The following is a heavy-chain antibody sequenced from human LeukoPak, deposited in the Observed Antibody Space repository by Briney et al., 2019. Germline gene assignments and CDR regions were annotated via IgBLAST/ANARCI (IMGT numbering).Heavy chain of an antibody. V-gene: IGHV1-18*04. J-gene: IGHJ4*02. CDR1: GYTFTSHG. CDR2: ISAYNGNT. Sequence: ASVKVSCKASGYTFTSHGISWVRQAPGQGLEWMGWISAYNGNTNYAQKLQGRVTMTTDTSTSTAYMELRSLRSDDTAVYYCARVGPYCSSTSCYRLFDYWGQGTLVTVSS. D-gene: IGHD2-2*01. CDR3: ARVGPYCSSTSCYRLFDY.